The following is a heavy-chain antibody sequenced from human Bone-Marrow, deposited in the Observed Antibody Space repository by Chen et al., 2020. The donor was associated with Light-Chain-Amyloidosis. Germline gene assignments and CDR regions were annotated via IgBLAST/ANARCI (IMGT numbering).Heavy chain of an antibody. D-gene: IGHD2-8*01. Sequence: EVQLVESGGGLINPGGSLRLSCAASGFTFNNAWMSWVRQAPGKGLEWVGRIKSKTDGETTDYAAPVKGRFTISRDDSTDTLYLQMDSLKTEDTAVYYCATGTHGGYYQYYYMDVWGQGTTVIVSS. CDR2: IKSKTDGETT. CDR1: GFTFNNAW. V-gene: IGHV3-15*01. J-gene: IGHJ6*03. CDR3: ATGTHGGYYQYYYMDV.